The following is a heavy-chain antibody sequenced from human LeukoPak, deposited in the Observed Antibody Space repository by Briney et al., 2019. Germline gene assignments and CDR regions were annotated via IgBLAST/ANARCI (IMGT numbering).Heavy chain of an antibody. J-gene: IGHJ4*02. CDR3: AREVGSSYYFDY. V-gene: IGHV3-21*01. D-gene: IGHD2-15*01. CDR2: ISSSSSYI. Sequence: GGSLRLSCAASGFTVSSNYMSWVRQAPGKGLEWVSSISSSSSYIYYADSVKGRFTISRDNAKNSLYLQMNSLRAEDTAVYYCAREVGSSYYFDYWGQGTLVTVSS. CDR1: GFTVSSNY.